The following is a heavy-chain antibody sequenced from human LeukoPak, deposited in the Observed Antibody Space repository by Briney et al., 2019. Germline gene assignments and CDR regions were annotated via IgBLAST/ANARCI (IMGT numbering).Heavy chain of an antibody. CDR2: IHYSGST. CDR3: AREGSSGWFDY. V-gene: IGHV4-59*01. D-gene: IGHD6-19*01. J-gene: IGHJ4*02. Sequence: PSETLSLTCTVSGGSISTYYWFWIRQPPGKGLEWIGCIHYSGSTNYNPSLRSRVTTSVDTSKSQFSLKLNSVTAADTAVYYCAREGSSGWFDYWGQGTLVTVSS. CDR1: GGSISTYY.